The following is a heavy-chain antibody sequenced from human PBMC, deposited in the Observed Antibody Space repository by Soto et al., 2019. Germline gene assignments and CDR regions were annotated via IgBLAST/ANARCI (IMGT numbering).Heavy chain of an antibody. CDR3: ARQASGYYYGWFDP. Sequence: QLLLQESGPGLVKPSETLSLTCTVSGGSILDSTYYWAWIRQSPGKGLEWIGTIFYSGGTFYTPSLKRRVTMSVDTSNTQFSLKLSSVTAADTAVYYCARQASGYYYGWFDPWGQGTLVTVSS. J-gene: IGHJ5*02. V-gene: IGHV4-39*01. D-gene: IGHD3-22*01. CDR2: IFYSGGT. CDR1: GGSILDSTYY.